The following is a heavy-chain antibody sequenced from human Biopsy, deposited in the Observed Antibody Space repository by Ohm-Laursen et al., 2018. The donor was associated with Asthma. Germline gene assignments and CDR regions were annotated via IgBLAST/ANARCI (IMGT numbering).Heavy chain of an antibody. CDR3: VHTLVGLKAFDF. V-gene: IGHV2-5*02. D-gene: IGHD1-26*01. J-gene: IGHJ4*03. CDR1: GFSLSTSGGG. Sequence: TQTLTLTCTFSGFSLSTSGGGVGWIRQPPGKALEWLGNIYWEDDKRYSPSPQSRFTITRDTPKDQLVLTMTNMGPVDTGTYYCVHTLVGLKAFDFWGQGTLVTVSP. CDR2: IYWEDDK.